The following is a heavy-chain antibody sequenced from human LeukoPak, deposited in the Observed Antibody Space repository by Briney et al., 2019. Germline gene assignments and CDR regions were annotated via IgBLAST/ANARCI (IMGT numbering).Heavy chain of an antibody. CDR3: ARDPEVRKDTASDY. V-gene: IGHV3-21*01. Sequence: GGSLRLSCAASGFTFSSYSMNWVRQAPGKGLEWVSSISSSSSYIYYADSVKGRFTISRDNAKNSLYLQMNSLRAEDTAVYYCARDPEVRKDTASDYWGQGTLVTVSS. J-gene: IGHJ4*02. D-gene: IGHD5-18*01. CDR1: GFTFSSYS. CDR2: ISSSSSYI.